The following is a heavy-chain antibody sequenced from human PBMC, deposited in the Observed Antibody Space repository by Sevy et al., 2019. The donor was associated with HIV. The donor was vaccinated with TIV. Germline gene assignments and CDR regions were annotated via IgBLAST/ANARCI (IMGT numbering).Heavy chain of an antibody. CDR1: GFTFSIIY. CDR2: MKSKIDGGTI. V-gene: IGHV3-15*01. D-gene: IGHD3-16*01. CDR3: TTVGFPHWGSEAFDI. J-gene: IGHJ3*02. Sequence: GGSLRLSCAASGFTFSIIYMNWVRQSPGKGLEWVGRMKSKIDGGTIDYAAPVKDRFTMSRDDSKNTLYLQMNSPKADDTAVYYCTTVGFPHWGSEAFDIWGQGTMVTVSS.